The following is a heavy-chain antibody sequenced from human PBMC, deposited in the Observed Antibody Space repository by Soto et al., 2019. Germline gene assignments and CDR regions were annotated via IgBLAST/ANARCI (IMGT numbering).Heavy chain of an antibody. D-gene: IGHD3-22*01. V-gene: IGHV3-21*01. CDR2: ISSSSSYI. J-gene: IGHJ4*02. Sequence: LRLSCAASGFTFSSYSMNWVRQAPGKGLEWVSSISSSSSYIYYADSVKGRFTISRDNAKNSLYLQMNSLRAEDTAVYYCARDSYYYDSSGYPDYWGQGTLVTVSS. CDR3: ARDSYYYDSSGYPDY. CDR1: GFTFSSYS.